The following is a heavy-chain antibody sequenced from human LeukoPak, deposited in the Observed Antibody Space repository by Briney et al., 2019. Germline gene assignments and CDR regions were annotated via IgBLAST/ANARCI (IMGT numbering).Heavy chain of an antibody. V-gene: IGHV1-2*02. CDR2: INPNSGGT. Sequence: ASVKVSCKASGYSFTGHYVHWVRQASGQGLEWMGWINPNSGGTNYAQKFQGRVTMTRDTSISTAYMELSRLRSDDTAVYYCARGVGYGDPENWFDPWGQGTLVTVSS. D-gene: IGHD4-17*01. J-gene: IGHJ5*02. CDR1: GYSFTGHY. CDR3: ARGVGYGDPENWFDP.